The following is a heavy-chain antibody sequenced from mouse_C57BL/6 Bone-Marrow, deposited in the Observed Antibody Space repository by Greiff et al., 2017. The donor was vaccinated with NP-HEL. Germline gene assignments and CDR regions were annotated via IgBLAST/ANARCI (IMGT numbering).Heavy chain of an antibody. J-gene: IGHJ2*01. CDR3: ARSAIDYYGSSYCLFDY. V-gene: IGHV1-55*01. CDR2: IYPGSGSP. CDR1: GYTFTSYW. Sequence: QVQLQQPGAELVKPGASVKMSCKASGYTFTSYWITWVKQRPGQGLGWIGDIYPGSGSPNSNEKFKSKATLTVDTSSSTAYMQLSSLTSEDSAVYYCARSAIDYYGSSYCLFDYWGQGTTRTVSS. D-gene: IGHD1-1*01.